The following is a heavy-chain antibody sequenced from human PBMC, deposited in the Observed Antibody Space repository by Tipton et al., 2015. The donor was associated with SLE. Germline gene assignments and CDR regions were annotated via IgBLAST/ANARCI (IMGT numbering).Heavy chain of an antibody. D-gene: IGHD6-19*01. V-gene: IGHV3-33*06. CDR3: AKDQAVAVDGMDV. CDR1: GFTFSSFA. J-gene: IGHJ6*02. Sequence: SLRLSCAASGFTFSSFAMHWVRQAPGKGLEWVAVIWYDGSNKYYADSVKGRFTISRDNSKNTLDLQMNSLRAEDTAVYYCAKDQAVAVDGMDVWGQGTTVTVSS. CDR2: IWYDGSNK.